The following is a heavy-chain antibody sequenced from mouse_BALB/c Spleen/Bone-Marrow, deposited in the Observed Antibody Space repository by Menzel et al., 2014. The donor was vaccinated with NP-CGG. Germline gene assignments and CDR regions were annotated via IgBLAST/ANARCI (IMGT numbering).Heavy chain of an antibody. CDR3: ARVWDEGSYAMDY. J-gene: IGHJ4*01. V-gene: IGHV1S127*01. CDR2: IDPSDSET. CDR1: GYSFTSYW. Sequence: VQLQQSGPQLVRPGASVKISCKASGYSFTSYWMHWVKQRPGQGLEWIGMIDPSDSETRLNQKFKDKATLTVDKSSSTAYTQLSSPTSEDSAVYYCARVWDEGSYAMDYWGQGTSVTVSS. D-gene: IGHD4-1*01.